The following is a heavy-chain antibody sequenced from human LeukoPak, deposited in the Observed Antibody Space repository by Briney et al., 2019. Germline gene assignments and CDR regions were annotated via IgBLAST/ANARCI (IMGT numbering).Heavy chain of an antibody. V-gene: IGHV1-2*02. CDR2: INPNSGGT. Sequence: ASVKVSCKASGYTFTGYYMHWVRQAPGQGLEWMGWINPNSGGTNYAQKFQGRVTMTRDTSISTAYMELSRLRSDDTAVYYCARERSSNYGRYFNYWGQGTLVTVSS. J-gene: IGHJ4*02. CDR3: ARERSSNYGRYFNY. D-gene: IGHD4-17*01. CDR1: GYTFTGYY.